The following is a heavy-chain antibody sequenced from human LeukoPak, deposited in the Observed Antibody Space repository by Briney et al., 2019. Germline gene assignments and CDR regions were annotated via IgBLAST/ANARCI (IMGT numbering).Heavy chain of an antibody. CDR3: ARDSFYDHVWGSYRPNGFDP. D-gene: IGHD3-16*02. J-gene: IGHJ5*02. CDR2: IIPIFGTA. Sequence: ASVKVSCKASGGTFSSYAISWVRQAPGQGLEWMGGIIPIFGTANYAQKFQGRVTITADESTSTAYMELSSLRSEDTAVYYCARDSFYDHVWGSYRPNGFDPWGQGTLVTVSS. V-gene: IGHV1-69*13. CDR1: GGTFSSYA.